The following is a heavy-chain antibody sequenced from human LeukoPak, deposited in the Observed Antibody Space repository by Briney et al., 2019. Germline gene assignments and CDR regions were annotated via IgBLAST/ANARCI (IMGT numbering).Heavy chain of an antibody. Sequence: ASVKVSCKTSGYTFTSYGINWVRQAPGQGLEWMAWISAFNGNTNYAQNIQGRVTMTTHTSTSTAYMELRSLTSDDTAVYYCARAFEYSSSVPGYWGQGTLVTVSS. CDR3: ARAFEYSSSVPGY. CDR1: GYTFTSYG. CDR2: ISAFNGNT. J-gene: IGHJ4*02. D-gene: IGHD3-22*01. V-gene: IGHV1-18*01.